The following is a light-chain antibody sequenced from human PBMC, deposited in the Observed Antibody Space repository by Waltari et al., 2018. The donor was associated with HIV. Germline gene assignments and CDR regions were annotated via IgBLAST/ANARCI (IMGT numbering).Light chain of an antibody. V-gene: IGKV3-11*01. Sequence: EIVLTQSPATLSLSPGERATLSCKTNQTIKTSLAWYQQRPGQAPRLLIYDASNRATGIPVRFSGRASGTDFTLTISSLEPEDFAVYFCQHRGNWPLFTFGPGTKVDIK. CDR3: QHRGNWPLFT. J-gene: IGKJ3*01. CDR1: QTIKTS. CDR2: DAS.